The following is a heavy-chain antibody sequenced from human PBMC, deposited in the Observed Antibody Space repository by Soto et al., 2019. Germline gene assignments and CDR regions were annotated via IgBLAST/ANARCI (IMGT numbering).Heavy chain of an antibody. Sequence: GESLKISCEGSGYSVTSYWMGWVRQMPGKGLEWMGIIYPGDSDTRYSPSFQGQVTISADKSISTAYLQWSSLKASDTAMYYCARHRRDYYYGMDVWGQGTTVTVSS. CDR2: IYPGDSDT. CDR3: ARHRRDYYYGMDV. CDR1: GYSVTSYW. J-gene: IGHJ6*02. V-gene: IGHV5-51*01.